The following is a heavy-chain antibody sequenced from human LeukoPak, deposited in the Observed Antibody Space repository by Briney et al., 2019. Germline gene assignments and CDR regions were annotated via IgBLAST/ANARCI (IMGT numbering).Heavy chain of an antibody. CDR2: ISGSGGST. CDR1: GFTFSTYA. D-gene: IGHD1-26*01. V-gene: IGHV3-23*01. CDR3: ARRLVGAKGFDY. J-gene: IGHJ4*02. Sequence: PGGSLRLSCAASGFTFSTYAMSWVRQAPGKGLEWVSAISGSGGSTYYADSVKGRFTISRDNSKNTLYLQMNSLRAEDTAVYYCARRLVGAKGFDYWGQGTLVTVSS.